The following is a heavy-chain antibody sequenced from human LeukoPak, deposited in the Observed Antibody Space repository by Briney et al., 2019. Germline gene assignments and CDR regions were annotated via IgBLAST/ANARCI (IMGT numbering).Heavy chain of an antibody. V-gene: IGHV3-66*02. Sequence: GGSLRLSCAASGFTASTNYMTWVRQAPGKGLEWVSVICSGGSTYSADSVKGRFTISRDNSKNTLYLQMNSLRAEDTAVYYCARGGYSYGYSWFDPWGQGTLVTVSS. J-gene: IGHJ5*02. CDR3: ARGGYSYGYSWFDP. CDR1: GFTASTNY. D-gene: IGHD5-18*01. CDR2: ICSGGST.